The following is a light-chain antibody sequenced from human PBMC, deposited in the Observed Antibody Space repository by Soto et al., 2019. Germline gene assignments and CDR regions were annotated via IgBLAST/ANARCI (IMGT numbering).Light chain of an antibody. CDR1: QTVSSN. Sequence: EIVMTQSPATLSVSPGERATLSCRASQTVSSNLAWYQQKPGQPPRLLVYGASTRATDIPARFSGSGSGTEFTITISSLQAEDFAVYYCQQSNNWPYTFGQGTKLEIK. V-gene: IGKV3-15*01. CDR2: GAS. J-gene: IGKJ2*01. CDR3: QQSNNWPYT.